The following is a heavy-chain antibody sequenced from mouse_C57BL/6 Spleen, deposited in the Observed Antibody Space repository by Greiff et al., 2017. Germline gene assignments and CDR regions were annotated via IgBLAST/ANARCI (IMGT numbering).Heavy chain of an antibody. J-gene: IGHJ4*01. CDR1: GFTFSDYY. Sequence: LQQSEGGLVQPGSSMKLSCTASGFTFSDYYMAWVRQVPEKGLGWVANINYDGSSTYYLDSLKSRFSISRDNAKNILYLQMSSLKSEEPATYYCARGDYDGYYRYYAMDYWGQGTSVTVSS. D-gene: IGHD2-3*01. CDR3: ARGDYDGYYRYYAMDY. V-gene: IGHV5-16*01. CDR2: INYDGSST.